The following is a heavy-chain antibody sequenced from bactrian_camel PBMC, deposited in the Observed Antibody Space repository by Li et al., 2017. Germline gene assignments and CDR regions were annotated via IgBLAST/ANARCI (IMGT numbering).Heavy chain of an antibody. J-gene: IGHJ6*01. CDR1: GNTDSINT. Sequence: QVQLVESGGGSVQAGGSLRLSCRASGNTDSINTMAWFHQAPDKEREAVATVYLYGGKTYYAESVMGRFTISHENAQHISYLQMDSLKPEDTGVYFCAAGQGVGWCLDVIRVGAEPDFDYWGHGTQVTVS. V-gene: IGHV3-3*01. CDR3: AAGQGVGWCLDVIRVGAEPDFDY. CDR2: VYLYGGKT. D-gene: IGHD5*01.